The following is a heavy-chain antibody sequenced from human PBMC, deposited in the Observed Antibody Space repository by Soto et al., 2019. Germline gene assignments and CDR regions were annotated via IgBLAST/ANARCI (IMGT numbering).Heavy chain of an antibody. CDR1: GFTFSTYG. Sequence: EVQLLESGGGLVQPGGSLRLSCTASGFTFSTYGMSWVRQAPGKGLESVSSLSGDGTTTYYIDSVKGRFTISRDNSRNTLSLQMNSLRTEDTAVYYCAKDISFDTSAYNYWGQGILVTVSS. D-gene: IGHD3-22*01. CDR3: AKDISFDTSAYNY. V-gene: IGHV3-23*01. J-gene: IGHJ4*02. CDR2: LSGDGTTT.